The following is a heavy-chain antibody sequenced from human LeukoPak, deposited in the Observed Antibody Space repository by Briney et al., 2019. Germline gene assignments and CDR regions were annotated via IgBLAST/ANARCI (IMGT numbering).Heavy chain of an antibody. V-gene: IGHV3-30*01. CDR1: GFSFNSYD. J-gene: IGHJ5*02. CDR2: ISYDGKKS. Sequence: GRSLRLSCAASGFSFNSYDMHWVRQAPGKGLEWVAVISYDGKKSYYADSVKGRFTIPRDNSKSTLYLQMNSLRVEDTAVYYCAKAAGKENGYDFWFEHWGQGTLVTVSS. CDR3: AKAAGKENGYDFWFEH. D-gene: IGHD3-3*01.